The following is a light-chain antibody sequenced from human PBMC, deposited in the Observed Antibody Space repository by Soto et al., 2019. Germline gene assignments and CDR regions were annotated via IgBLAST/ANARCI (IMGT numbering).Light chain of an antibody. J-gene: IGKJ4*01. Sequence: DIQMTQSPSSLSASVGDRVTITCRASQDISNSLAWYQQKPGKVPKVLIYATSILQSGVTARFSGSGSGTDFSLTISSLQPEDVATYYWHNYNSAPLTFGGGTKVEI. V-gene: IGKV1-27*01. CDR1: QDISNS. CDR2: ATS. CDR3: HNYNSAPLT.